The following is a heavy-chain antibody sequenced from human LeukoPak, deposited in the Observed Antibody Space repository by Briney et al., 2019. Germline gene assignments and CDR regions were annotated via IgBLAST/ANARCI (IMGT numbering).Heavy chain of an antibody. D-gene: IGHD6-13*01. CDR1: GFTFSSYA. J-gene: IGHJ4*02. CDR3: AREAAAAVYVDY. V-gene: IGHV3-30-3*01. CDR2: ISYDGSNK. Sequence: PGGSLRLSCAASGFTFSSYAMHWVRQAPGEGLEWVAVISYDGSNKYYADSVKGRFTISRDNSKNTLDLQMNSLRDEDTAVYYCAREAAAAVYVDYWGQGTLVTVSS.